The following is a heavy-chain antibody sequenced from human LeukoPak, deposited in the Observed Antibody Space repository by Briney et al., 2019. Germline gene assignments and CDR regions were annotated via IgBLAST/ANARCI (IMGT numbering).Heavy chain of an antibody. Sequence: SETLSLTCTVSGGSISSYHWSWIRQPPGKGLEWIGFVYKTGHTNYNPSLKSRVAISLDGSKSQVSLRLTSVTAADTAVYYCAPHRFGEPHFEYWGRGTLVSVSS. CDR2: VYKTGHT. J-gene: IGHJ4*02. CDR3: APHRFGEPHFEY. D-gene: IGHD3-10*01. CDR1: GGSISSYH. V-gene: IGHV4-59*08.